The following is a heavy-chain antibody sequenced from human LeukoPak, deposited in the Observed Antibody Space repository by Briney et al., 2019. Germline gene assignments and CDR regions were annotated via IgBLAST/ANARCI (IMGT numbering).Heavy chain of an antibody. J-gene: IGHJ6*03. CDR2: IYYSGST. CDR1: GGSISSGGYY. V-gene: IGHV4-31*03. D-gene: IGHD6-13*01. Sequence: SETLSLTCTVSGGSISSGGYYRSWIRQHPGKGLEWIGYIYYSGSTYYNPSLKSRVTISVDTSKNQFSLKLSSVTAADTAVYYCARAPKQLHKYYYYYYYMDVWGKGTTVTVSS. CDR3: ARAPKQLHKYYYYYYYMDV.